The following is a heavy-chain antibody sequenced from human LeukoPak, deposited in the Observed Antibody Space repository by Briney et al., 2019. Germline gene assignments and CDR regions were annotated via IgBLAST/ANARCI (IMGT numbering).Heavy chain of an antibody. Sequence: GGSLRLSCAASGSTFSSYAMSWVRQAPGKGLEWVSAISGSGGSTYYADSVKGRFTISRDNSKNTLYLQMNSLRAEDTAVYYCAKAYPIVVVVAYFDYWGQGTLVTVSS. CDR2: ISGSGGST. V-gene: IGHV3-23*01. D-gene: IGHD2-15*01. CDR1: GSTFSSYA. J-gene: IGHJ4*02. CDR3: AKAYPIVVVVAYFDY.